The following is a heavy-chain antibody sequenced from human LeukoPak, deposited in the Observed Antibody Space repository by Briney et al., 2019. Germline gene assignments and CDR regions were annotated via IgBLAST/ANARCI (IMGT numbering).Heavy chain of an antibody. CDR1: GFTFSSCS. CDR2: ISSSSSTI. D-gene: IGHD3-22*01. Sequence: GGSLRLSCAASGFTFSSCSMNWVRQAPGKGLEWVSYISSSSSTIYYADSVKGRFTISRDNAKNSLYLQMNSLRAEDTAVYYCARNYDSSGYYYYYYGMDVWGQGTTVTVSS. V-gene: IGHV3-48*04. J-gene: IGHJ6*02. CDR3: ARNYDSSGYYYYYYGMDV.